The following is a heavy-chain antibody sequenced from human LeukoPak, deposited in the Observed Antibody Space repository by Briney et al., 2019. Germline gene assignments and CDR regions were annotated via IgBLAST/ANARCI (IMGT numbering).Heavy chain of an antibody. CDR2: IWYDGSNK. V-gene: IGHV3-33*06. CDR3: AKPSHPTYYDFWSGYLPYAFDI. Sequence: PGGSLRLSCAASGFTFSSYGMHWVRQAPGKGLEWVAVIWYDGSNKYYADSVKGRFTISRDNSKNTLYLQMNSLRAEDTAVYYCAKPSHPTYYDFWSGYLPYAFDIRGQGTMVTVSS. CDR1: GFTFSSYG. J-gene: IGHJ3*02. D-gene: IGHD3-3*01.